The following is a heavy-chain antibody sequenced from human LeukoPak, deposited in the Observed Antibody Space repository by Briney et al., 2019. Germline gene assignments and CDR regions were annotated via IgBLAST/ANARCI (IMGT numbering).Heavy chain of an antibody. Sequence: GGSLRLSCAASGFTFSSYWMSWVRKAPGKGLEWVANIKQGGSEKYYVDSVKGRFTISRDNSKNTLYLQMNSLRAEDTAVYYCARDHIVAGSVYFDYWGQGTLVAVSS. D-gene: IGHD2-15*01. CDR1: GFTFSSYW. J-gene: IGHJ4*02. V-gene: IGHV3-7*01. CDR3: ARDHIVAGSVYFDY. CDR2: IKQGGSEK.